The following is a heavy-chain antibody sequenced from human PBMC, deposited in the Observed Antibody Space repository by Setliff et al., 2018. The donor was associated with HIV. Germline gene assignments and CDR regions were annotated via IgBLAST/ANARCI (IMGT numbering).Heavy chain of an antibody. CDR2: IYTSGST. J-gene: IGHJ1*01. D-gene: IGHD2-15*01. Sequence: SETLSLTCTVSGGSISSGTYYWSWIRQPGGKGLEWIGHIYTSGSTNYNPSLKSRVKMSLDTSKNQFSLKLSSVTAADTAVYFCARDPYCSGDGCFRYYQHWGRGTLVTVSS. CDR1: GGSISSGTYY. CDR3: ARDPYCSGDGCFRYYQH. V-gene: IGHV4-61*09.